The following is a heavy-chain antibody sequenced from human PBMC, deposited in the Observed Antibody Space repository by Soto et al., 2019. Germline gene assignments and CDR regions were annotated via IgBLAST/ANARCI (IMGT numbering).Heavy chain of an antibody. V-gene: IGHV3-53*02. CDR3: AREGYAYGLDF. Sequence: EVQLVQTGGGLIKPGGSLSLSCAASGLSVSDQYMSWVRQAPGKGLEWVSLTYTGGNSYFADFVKGRFIVSRDISKNTLFLHVNSLAAEDTAVYYCAREGYAYGLDFWGQGSLVTVSS. D-gene: IGHD3-10*01. CDR2: TYTGGNS. J-gene: IGHJ4*02. CDR1: GLSVSDQY.